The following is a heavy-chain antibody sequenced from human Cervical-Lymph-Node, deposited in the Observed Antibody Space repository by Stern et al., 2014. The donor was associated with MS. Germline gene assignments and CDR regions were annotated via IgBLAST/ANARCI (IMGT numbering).Heavy chain of an antibody. V-gene: IGHV5-51*01. Sequence: EVQLVESGAEVKKPGESLKISCKGYGYSFTSYWIGWVRQMPGKGLEWMGIINPGDSDTRYSPPFQGQVTISADKSISTAYLQWSSLKASDTAMYYCARRHCSSRRCGWFDPWGQGTLVTVSS. CDR3: ARRHCSSRRCGWFDP. CDR1: GYSFTSYW. CDR2: INPGDSDT. D-gene: IGHD2-2*01. J-gene: IGHJ5*02.